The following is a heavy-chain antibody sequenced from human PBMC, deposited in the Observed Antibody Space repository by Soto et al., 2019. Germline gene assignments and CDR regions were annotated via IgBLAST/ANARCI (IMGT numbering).Heavy chain of an antibody. D-gene: IGHD3-10*01. J-gene: IGHJ6*03. V-gene: IGHV1-3*01. CDR1: GYTFTSYA. Sequence: ASVKVSCKASGYTFTSYAMHWVRQAPGQRLEWMGWINAGNGNTKYSQKFQGRVTITRDTSASTAYMELSSLRSEDTAVYYCASRGTMVRGPTLGYYYMDVWGKGTTVTVSS. CDR2: INAGNGNT. CDR3: ASRGTMVRGPTLGYYYMDV.